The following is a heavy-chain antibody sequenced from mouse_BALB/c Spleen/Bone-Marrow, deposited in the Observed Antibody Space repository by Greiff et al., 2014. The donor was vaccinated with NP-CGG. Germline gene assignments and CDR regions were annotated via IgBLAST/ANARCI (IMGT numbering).Heavy chain of an antibody. J-gene: IGHJ4*01. Sequence: DVKLVESGPELVKPGASVKLSCRASGFSFTDYFINWVKQSHGKSLEWIGRIHPYNGDTFYNQKFKVKATLTVDKSSNTARMELLSLTSEDSAVYYCGRYGYDAMDFWGQGTSVTVSS. D-gene: IGHD1-1*02. CDR1: GFSFTDYF. V-gene: IGHV1-37*01. CDR2: IHPYNGDT. CDR3: GRYGYDAMDF.